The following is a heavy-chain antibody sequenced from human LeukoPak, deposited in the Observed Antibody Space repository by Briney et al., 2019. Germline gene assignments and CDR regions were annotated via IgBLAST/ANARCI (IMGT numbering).Heavy chain of an antibody. CDR3: ARAVYSYGLEGADP. Sequence: RASVKVSCKASGYIFTDYYMYWVRQAPGQGPEWMGWINPNSGGTNYAQKFQGRVTMTRDTSTSTAYMELSRLKSDDTAVYYCARAVYSYGLEGADPWGQGTLVTVSS. CDR2: INPNSGGT. D-gene: IGHD5-18*01. J-gene: IGHJ5*02. V-gene: IGHV1-2*02. CDR1: GYIFTDYY.